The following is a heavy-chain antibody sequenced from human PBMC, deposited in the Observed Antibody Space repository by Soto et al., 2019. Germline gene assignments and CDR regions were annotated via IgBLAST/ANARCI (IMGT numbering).Heavy chain of an antibody. D-gene: IGHD6-6*01. CDR2: ISAYNGDT. CDR1: GYTFTSYG. CDR3: ERDQEYSTSGLYWFDL. J-gene: IGHJ5*02. V-gene: IGHV1-18*04. Sequence: VQLVQSGAEVKKPGASVKVSCKASGYTFTSYGITWVRQAPGQGLEWMGWISAYNGDTNYAQKVQGRVTMTTDTSTSTVYMELKSLKSDDTAVYFCERDQEYSTSGLYWFDLWGQGTLVTVSS.